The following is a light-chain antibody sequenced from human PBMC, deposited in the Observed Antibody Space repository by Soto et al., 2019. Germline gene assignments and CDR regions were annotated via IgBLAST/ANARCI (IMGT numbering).Light chain of an antibody. CDR2: EVS. CDR1: SSDVGGYNY. J-gene: IGLJ1*01. Sequence: QSALTQPPSASGSPGQSVTISCTGTSSDVGGYNYVSRYQQHPGKAPKLMIYEVSKRPSGVPDRFSGSKSGNTASLTVSGLQAEDEADCYCSSYAGSNTLYVFGTGTKVTVL. CDR3: SSYAGSNTLYV. V-gene: IGLV2-8*01.